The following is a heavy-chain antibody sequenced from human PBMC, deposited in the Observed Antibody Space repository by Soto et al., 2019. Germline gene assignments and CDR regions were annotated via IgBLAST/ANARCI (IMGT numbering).Heavy chain of an antibody. CDR2: INAGNGNT. V-gene: IGHV1-3*01. D-gene: IGHD3-10*01. CDR1: GYTFTSYA. CDR3: ARDPRRITMVRGIIPDAFDI. J-gene: IGHJ3*02. Sequence: ASVKVSCKTSGYTFTSYAMNWVRQAPGQRLEWMGWINAGNGNTKYSQKFQGRVTITRDTSASTAYMELSSLRSEDTAVYYCARDPRRITMVRGIIPDAFDIWGQGTMVT.